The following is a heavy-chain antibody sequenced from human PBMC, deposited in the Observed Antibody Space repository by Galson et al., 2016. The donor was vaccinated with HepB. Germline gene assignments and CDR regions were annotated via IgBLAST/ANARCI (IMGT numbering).Heavy chain of an antibody. V-gene: IGHV3-23*01. CDR3: AKDGCSHGICFDY. D-gene: IGHD2-8*01. CDR2: ISSGETT. J-gene: IGHJ4*02. CDR1: GFTIRTYA. Sequence: SLRLSCAASGFTIRTYAMSWFRQAPGKGLEWVAVISSGETTTYADSLKGRFTVSRDSSKNTLYLQMNSLSAEDAAVYYCAKDGCSHGICFDYCGQGILVIVSS.